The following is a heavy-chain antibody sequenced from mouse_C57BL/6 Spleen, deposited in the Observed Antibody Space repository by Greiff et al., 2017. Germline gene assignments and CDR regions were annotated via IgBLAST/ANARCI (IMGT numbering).Heavy chain of an antibody. J-gene: IGHJ4*01. CDR2: IDPSDSET. Sequence: QVQLQQPGAELVRPGSSVKLSCKASGYTFTSYWMHWVKQRPIQGLEWIGNIDPSDSETHYNQKFKDKATLTVDKSSSTAYMQLSSLTSEDSAVYYCARYEGYYAIDYWGQGTSVTGSS. D-gene: IGHD2-3*01. CDR1: GYTFTSYW. CDR3: ARYEGYYAIDY. V-gene: IGHV1-52*01.